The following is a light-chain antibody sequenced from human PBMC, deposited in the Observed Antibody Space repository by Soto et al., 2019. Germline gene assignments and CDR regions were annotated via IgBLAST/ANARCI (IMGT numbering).Light chain of an antibody. CDR1: QGISSY. Sequence: DIQLTQSPSFLSASVGDRVTITCRASQGISSYLAWYQQKPGKAPKLLMYAASTLQSGVPSRFSGSGSGTEFTLTISSLQPEDFATYYCQQLNSYPLTFGQGTKLEIK. CDR2: AAS. J-gene: IGKJ2*01. V-gene: IGKV1-9*01. CDR3: QQLNSYPLT.